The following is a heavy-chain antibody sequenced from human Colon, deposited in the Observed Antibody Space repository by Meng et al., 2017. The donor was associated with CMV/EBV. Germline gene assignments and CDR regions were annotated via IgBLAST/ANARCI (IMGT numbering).Heavy chain of an antibody. CDR1: GDSVSSGNYY. J-gene: IGHJ4*02. D-gene: IGHD3-10*01. Sequence: GSLRLSCTVSGDSVSSGNYYWSWIRQSPGKRLEFLGYRFVRGSPNSNPSLRGRVSISVDTSKNQVSLELTSVTAADTAVYYCAKGDMVRGLIDYWGQGTLVTVSS. CDR2: RFVRGSP. CDR3: AKGDMVRGLIDY. V-gene: IGHV4-61*01.